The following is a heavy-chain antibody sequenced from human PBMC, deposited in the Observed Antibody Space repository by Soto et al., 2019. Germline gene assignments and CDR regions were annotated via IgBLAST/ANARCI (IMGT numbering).Heavy chain of an antibody. CDR3: ARARSIAVARSWYFDL. CDR1: GFTFGDYY. J-gene: IGHJ2*01. V-gene: IGHV3-11*01. Sequence: QVQLVESGGGLVKPGGSLRLSCAASGFTFGDYYMSWIRQAPGKGLEWVSYISSSGSTIYYADSVKGRFTISRDNAKNSLYLQMNSLRAEDTAVYYCARARSIAVARSWYFDLWGRGTLVTVSS. CDR2: ISSSGSTI. D-gene: IGHD6-19*01.